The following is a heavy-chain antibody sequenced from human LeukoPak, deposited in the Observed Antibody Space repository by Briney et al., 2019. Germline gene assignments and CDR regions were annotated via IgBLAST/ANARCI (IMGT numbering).Heavy chain of an antibody. V-gene: IGHV3-7*03. CDR1: GFTFSSYA. D-gene: IGHD3-16*01. CDR3: ARGGGLDV. J-gene: IGHJ6*02. Sequence: PGGSLRLSCAASGFTFSSYAMSWVRQAPGKGLEWVASINHNGNVNYHVDSVKGRFTISRDNAKNSLYLQMSNLRAEDTAVYFCARGGGLDVWGQGATVTVSS. CDR2: INHNGNVN.